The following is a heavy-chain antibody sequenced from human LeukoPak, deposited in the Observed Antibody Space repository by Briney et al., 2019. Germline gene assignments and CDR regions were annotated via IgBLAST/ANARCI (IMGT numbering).Heavy chain of an antibody. D-gene: IGHD2-2*02. CDR1: GGTFSSYA. V-gene: IGHV1-69*05. Sequence: SVKVSCKASGGTFSSYAISWVRQAPGQGLEWMGGIIPIFGTANYAQKFQGRVTITTDESTSTAYMELSSLSSEDTAVYYCARAVVAILEYQLLYRSWFDPWGQGTLVTVS. CDR3: ARAVVAILEYQLLYRSWFDP. J-gene: IGHJ5*02. CDR2: IIPIFGTA.